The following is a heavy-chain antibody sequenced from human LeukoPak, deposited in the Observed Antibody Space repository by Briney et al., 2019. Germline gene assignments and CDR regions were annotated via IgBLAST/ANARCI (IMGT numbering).Heavy chain of an antibody. CDR3: ARDRPGLAYCGGDCYSQYNWFDP. Sequence: SQTLSLTCAISGDSVSSNSAAWNWIRQSPSRGLEWLGRTYYRSKWYNDYAVSVKSRITINPDTSKNQFPLQLNSVTPEDTAVYYCARDRPGLAYCGGDCYSQYNWFDPWGQGTLVTVSS. V-gene: IGHV6-1*01. J-gene: IGHJ5*02. D-gene: IGHD2-21*02. CDR1: GDSVSSNSAA. CDR2: TYYRSKWYN.